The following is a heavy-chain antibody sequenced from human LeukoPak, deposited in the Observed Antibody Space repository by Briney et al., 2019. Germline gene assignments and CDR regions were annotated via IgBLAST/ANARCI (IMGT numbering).Heavy chain of an antibody. CDR2: INPNTGGT. CDR1: GYSFTGNY. J-gene: IGHJ4*02. Sequence: ASVKVSCKASGYSFTGNYMHWVRQAPGQGLERVGWINPNTGGTNYAQKFQGRVTMTRDTSTGTAYMELRSLRSDDTAVYYCACGDSFDYWGQGTLVTVSS. V-gene: IGHV1-2*02. D-gene: IGHD4-17*01. CDR3: ACGDSFDY.